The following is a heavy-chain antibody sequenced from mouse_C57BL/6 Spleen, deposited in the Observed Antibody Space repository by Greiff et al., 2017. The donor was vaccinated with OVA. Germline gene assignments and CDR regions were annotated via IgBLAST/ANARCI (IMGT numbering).Heavy chain of an antibody. CDR1: GYSITSGYY. CDR2: ISYDGSN. V-gene: IGHV3-6*01. CDR3: ARDRDLTGFDY. J-gene: IGHJ2*01. D-gene: IGHD4-1*01. Sequence: EVKVEESGPGLVKPSQSLSLTCSVTGYSITSGYYWNWIRQFPGNKLEWMGYISYDGSNNYNPSLKNRISITRDTSKNQFFLKLNSVTTEDTATYYCARDRDLTGFDYWGQGTTLTVSS.